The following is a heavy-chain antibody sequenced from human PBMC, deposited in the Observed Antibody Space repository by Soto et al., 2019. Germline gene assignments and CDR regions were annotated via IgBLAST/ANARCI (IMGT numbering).Heavy chain of an antibody. CDR3: ARDGGRGYDFEY. CDR1: GFTLGSYC. D-gene: IGHD5-12*01. J-gene: IGHJ4*02. CDR2: IKQDGSEI. Sequence: EVQLVESGGGLVQPGGSPRLSCAASGFTLGSYCMSWVRQAPGRGLEWVANIKQDGSEIFYVDSVRGRFIISRDNAKNSLYLQMNSLRADDTAVYYCARDGGRGYDFEYWGQGTLVTVSS. V-gene: IGHV3-7*01.